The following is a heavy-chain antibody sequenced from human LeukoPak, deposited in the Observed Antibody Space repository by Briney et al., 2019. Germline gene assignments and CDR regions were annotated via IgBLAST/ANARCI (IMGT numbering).Heavy chain of an antibody. D-gene: IGHD2-15*01. Sequence: PGGSLRLSCAASGFMFNSYVMSWVRQAPGKGLEWVSAINGGGGNTYYADSVKGRFTISRDNSKNMAYLQMNSLRADDTAVYYCAKSVVVITFRFDDWGQGALVTVSS. CDR2: INGGGGNT. J-gene: IGHJ4*02. CDR1: GFMFNSYV. V-gene: IGHV3-23*01. CDR3: AKSVVVITFRFDD.